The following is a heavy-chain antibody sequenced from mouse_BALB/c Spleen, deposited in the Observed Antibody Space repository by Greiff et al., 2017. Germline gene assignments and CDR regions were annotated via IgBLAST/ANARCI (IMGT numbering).Heavy chain of an antibody. J-gene: IGHJ3*01. CDR3: TRRHYDYDWFAY. CDR1: GFTFSSYT. V-gene: IGHV5-6-4*01. D-gene: IGHD2-4*01. Sequence: EVQVVESGGGLVKPGGSLKLSCAASGFTFSSYTMSWVRQTPEKRLEWVATISSGGSYTYYPDSVKGRFTISRDNAKNTLYLQMSSLKSEDTAMYYCTRRHYDYDWFAYWGQGTLVTVSA. CDR2: ISSGGSYT.